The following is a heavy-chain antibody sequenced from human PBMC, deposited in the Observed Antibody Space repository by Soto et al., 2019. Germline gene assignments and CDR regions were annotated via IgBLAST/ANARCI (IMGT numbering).Heavy chain of an antibody. J-gene: IGHJ6*02. Sequence: PSQTLSLTCAISGDSVSSNSAAWNWIRQSPSRGLEWLGRTYYRSKWYNDCAVSVKSRITINPDTSKNQFSLQLNSVTPEDTAVYYCARDNIVVVPAFYYYGMDVWGQGTTVTVSS. CDR3: ARDNIVVVPAFYYYGMDV. V-gene: IGHV6-1*01. D-gene: IGHD2-2*01. CDR2: TYYRSKWYN. CDR1: GDSVSSNSAA.